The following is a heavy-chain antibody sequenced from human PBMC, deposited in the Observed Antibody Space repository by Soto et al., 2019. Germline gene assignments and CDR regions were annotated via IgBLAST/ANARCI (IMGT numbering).Heavy chain of an antibody. Sequence: SVKVSCKASGGTFSSYAISWVRQAPGQGLEWMGGIIPIFGTANYAQKFQGRVTITADESTSTAYMELSSLRSEDTAVYYCARQLRYFDWHGMDVWGQGTTVTVSS. J-gene: IGHJ6*02. V-gene: IGHV1-69*13. CDR3: ARQLRYFDWHGMDV. CDR2: IIPIFGTA. CDR1: GGTFSSYA. D-gene: IGHD3-9*01.